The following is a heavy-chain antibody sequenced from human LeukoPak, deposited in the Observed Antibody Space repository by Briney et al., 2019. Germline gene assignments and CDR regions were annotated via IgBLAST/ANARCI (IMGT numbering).Heavy chain of an antibody. Sequence: SETLSLTCTVSGGSVITSNRNWIRQPPGRGLEWIGNVDYSGSTKYNPSLRSRVTMSLDTSKNQFSLKLRSVTAADTALYYCTRGYYEPFDRWGQGTLVTVSS. J-gene: IGHJ4*02. V-gene: IGHV4-59*02. CDR2: VDYSGST. CDR3: TRGYYEPFDR. CDR1: GGSVITSN. D-gene: IGHD3-22*01.